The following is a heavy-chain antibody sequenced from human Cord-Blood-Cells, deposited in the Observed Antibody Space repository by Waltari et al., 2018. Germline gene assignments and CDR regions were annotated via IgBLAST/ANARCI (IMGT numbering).Heavy chain of an antibody. J-gene: IGHJ4*02. Sequence: QLVQSGAEVKKPGASVKVSCKASGYTFNSYDINWIRQAPAQGLEWMGWMNPNSGNTGYAQKFQGRVTMTRNTSISTAYMELSSLRSEDTAVYYCARVDSYGYCTNGVCYDYWGQGTLVTVSS. D-gene: IGHD2-8*01. V-gene: IGHV1-8*01. CDR1: GYTFNSYD. CDR2: MNPNSGNT. CDR3: ARVDSYGYCTNGVCYDY.